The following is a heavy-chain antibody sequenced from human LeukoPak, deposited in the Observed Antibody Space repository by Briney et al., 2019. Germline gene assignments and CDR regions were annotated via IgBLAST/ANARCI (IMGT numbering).Heavy chain of an antibody. V-gene: IGHV3-23*01. CDR1: GFTFSSYA. D-gene: IGHD3-22*01. CDR3: AKDETMIVVVIRFGAFDI. CDR2: ISGSGGST. Sequence: GGSLRLSCAASGFTFSSYAMSWVRQAPGKGLEWVSAISGSGGSTYYADSVKVRFTISRDNSKNTLYLQMNSLRAEDTAVYYCAKDETMIVVVIRFGAFDIWGQGTMVTVSS. J-gene: IGHJ3*02.